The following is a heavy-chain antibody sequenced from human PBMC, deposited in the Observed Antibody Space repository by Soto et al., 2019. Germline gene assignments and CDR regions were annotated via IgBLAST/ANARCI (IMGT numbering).Heavy chain of an antibody. D-gene: IGHD2-15*01. V-gene: IGHV3-66*01. CDR3: ARDDVLCDGGRCYGVPLDV. J-gene: IGHJ6*04. Sequence: HPGGSLRLSCAASGFTVSSKYMSWVRQAPGKGLEWVSLIQSGGPTYYADSVKGRFTISRDTSENTVHLQMDSLRAEDTAVYYCARDDVLCDGGRCYGVPLDVWGKVTTVPVSS. CDR2: IQSGGPT. CDR1: GFTVSSKY.